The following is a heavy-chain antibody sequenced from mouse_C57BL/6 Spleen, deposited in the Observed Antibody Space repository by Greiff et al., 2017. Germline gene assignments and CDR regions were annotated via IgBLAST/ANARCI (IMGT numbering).Heavy chain of an antibody. CDR3: SRTSTTVVDYYALDY. CDR1: GFTFTSYW. J-gene: IGHJ4*01. CDR2: IDPNSGGT. Sequence: VQLQQSGAELVKPGASVKLSCTASGFTFTSYWMHWVKQRPGRGLEWIGRIDPNSGGTEYNEKFKGKATLTVDKPSSTAYMHLNSLTSEDSAVYNCSRTSTTVVDYYALDYWGQGTTVTVSS. D-gene: IGHD1-1*01. V-gene: IGHV1-72*01.